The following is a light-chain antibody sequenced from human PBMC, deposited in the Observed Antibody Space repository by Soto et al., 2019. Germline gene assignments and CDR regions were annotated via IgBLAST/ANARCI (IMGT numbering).Light chain of an antibody. V-gene: IGLV2-14*03. CDR3: SAYSFTTSLYV. J-gene: IGLJ1*01. CDR2: DVS. Sequence: QPVLPQPASVSGSPGQSITISCTGTSFKNVSWYQQHPGQAPKLLIYDVSYRPSGISHRFSGSESAYTASLTISGLQADDEADYYCSAYSFTTSLYVFGTGTQLTFL. CDR1: SFKN.